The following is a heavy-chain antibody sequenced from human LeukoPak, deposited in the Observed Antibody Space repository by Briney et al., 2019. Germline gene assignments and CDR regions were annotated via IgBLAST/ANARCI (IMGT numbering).Heavy chain of an antibody. CDR2: ISAYNGNT. CDR1: GGTFSSYA. CDR3: ARDGTIFGVVIMPQYYYYGMDV. V-gene: IGHV1-18*01. Sequence: ASVKVSCKASGGTFSSYAISWVRQAPGQGLEWMGWISAYNGNTNYAQKLQGRVTMTTDTSTSTAYMELRSLRSDDTAVYYCARDGTIFGVVIMPQYYYYGMDVWGQGTTVTVSS. J-gene: IGHJ6*02. D-gene: IGHD3-3*01.